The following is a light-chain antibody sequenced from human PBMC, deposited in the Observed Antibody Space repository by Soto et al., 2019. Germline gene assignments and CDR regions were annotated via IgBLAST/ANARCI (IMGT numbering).Light chain of an antibody. J-gene: IGLJ3*02. CDR3: CSYAGSYTWV. V-gene: IGLV2-11*01. CDR1: NSDVGAYTY. Sequence: QSFLTQPRSVSGSPGQSVTTSCTGTNSDVGAYTYVSWYQQHPGKAPKLMLYDVSRRPSGVPDRFSGSKSGNTASLTISGLQAEDEADYYCCSYAGSYTWVFGGGTKLTVL. CDR2: DVS.